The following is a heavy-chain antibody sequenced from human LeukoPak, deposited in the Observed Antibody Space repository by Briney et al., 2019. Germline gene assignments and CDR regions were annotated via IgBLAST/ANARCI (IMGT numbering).Heavy chain of an antibody. CDR1: GGSFSGYY. CDR3: ARGRGYYYGSGSYYWDY. D-gene: IGHD3-10*01. V-gene: IGHV4-34*01. Sequence: SETLSLTCAVYGGSFSGYYWSWIRQPPGKGLEWIGEINHSGSTNYNPSLKSRVTISVDTSKNQFSLKLSPVTAADTAVYYCARGRGYYYGSGSYYWDYWGQGTLVTVSS. CDR2: INHSGST. J-gene: IGHJ4*02.